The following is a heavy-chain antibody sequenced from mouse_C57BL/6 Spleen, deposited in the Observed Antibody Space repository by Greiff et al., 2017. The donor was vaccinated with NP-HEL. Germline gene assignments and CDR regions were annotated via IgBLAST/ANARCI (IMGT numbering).Heavy chain of an antibody. D-gene: IGHD1-1*01. Sequence: VQLQQSGAELVKPGASVKISCKASGYAFSSYWMNWVKQRPGKGLEWIGQIYPGDGDTNYNGKFKGKATLTADKSSSTAYIQLSSLTSEVSAVYFCARNRNGYAMDYWGQGTSVTVSS. CDR1: GYAFSSYW. J-gene: IGHJ4*01. CDR2: IYPGDGDT. CDR3: ARNRNGYAMDY. V-gene: IGHV1-80*01.